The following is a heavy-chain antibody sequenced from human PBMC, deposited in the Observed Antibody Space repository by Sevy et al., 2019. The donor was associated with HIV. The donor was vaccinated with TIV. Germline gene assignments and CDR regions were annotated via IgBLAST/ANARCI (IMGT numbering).Heavy chain of an antibody. V-gene: IGHV3-64*01. CDR1: GFTFSSYA. Sequence: GGSLRLSCAASGFTFSSYAMHWVRQAPGKGLEYVSAISSNGGSTYYANSVKGRFTISRDNSKNTLYLQMGSLRAEDMAVYYCARALGDYYYYYYMDVWGKGTTVTVSS. CDR3: ARALGDYYYYYYMDV. D-gene: IGHD3-16*01. J-gene: IGHJ6*03. CDR2: ISSNGGST.